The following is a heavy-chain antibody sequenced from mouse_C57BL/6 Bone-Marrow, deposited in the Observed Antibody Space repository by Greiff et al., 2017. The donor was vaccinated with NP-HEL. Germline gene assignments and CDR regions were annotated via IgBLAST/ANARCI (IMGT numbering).Heavy chain of an antibody. CDR2: IYPGDGDT. CDR3: ARSSYYSNYPFDY. D-gene: IGHD2-5*01. Sequence: LVESGAELVKPGASVKISCKASGYAFSSYWMNWVKQRPGKGLEWIGQIYPGDGDTNYNGKFKGKATLTADKSSSTAYMQLSSLTSEDSAVYFCARSSYYSNYPFDYWGQGTTLTVSS. CDR1: GYAFSSYW. V-gene: IGHV1-80*01. J-gene: IGHJ2*01.